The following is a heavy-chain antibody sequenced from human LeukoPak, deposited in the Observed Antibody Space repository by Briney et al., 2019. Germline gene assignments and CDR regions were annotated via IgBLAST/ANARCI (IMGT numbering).Heavy chain of an antibody. V-gene: IGHV3-21*01. D-gene: IGHD1-1*01. CDR1: GFSFSTYT. CDR3: ARLGATGSSLYMDD. CDR2: ISKSSDYI. Sequence: PGGSLRLSCAASGFSFSTYTMNWVRQAPGEGLEWVSSISKSSDYIHYADSVKGRFTISRDNAKNSLYLQMNSLRAEDTAVYCCARLGATGSSLYMDDWGKGTTVTASS. J-gene: IGHJ6*03.